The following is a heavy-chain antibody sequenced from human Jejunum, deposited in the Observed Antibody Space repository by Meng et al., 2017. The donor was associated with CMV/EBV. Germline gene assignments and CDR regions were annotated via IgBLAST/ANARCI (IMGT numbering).Heavy chain of an antibody. J-gene: IGHJ3*01. V-gene: IGHV3-23*01. Sequence: WVRQAPGKGLEWVSAIRDSGATTYYAGSVTGRFTISRDNSHNTLYLQMHSLRAEDTAVYYCARALGLGAVMPNYDAFDLWGQGTVVTVSS. D-gene: IGHD6-19*01. CDR3: ARALGLGAVMPNYDAFDL. CDR2: IRDSGATT.